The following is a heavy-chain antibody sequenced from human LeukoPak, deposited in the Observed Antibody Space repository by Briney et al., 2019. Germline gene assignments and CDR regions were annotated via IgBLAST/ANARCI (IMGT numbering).Heavy chain of an antibody. V-gene: IGHV1-8*01. J-gene: IGHJ4*02. CDR2: MNPNSGNT. D-gene: IGHD3-22*01. CDR1: GYTFTSFD. Sequence: ASVRVSCKASGYTFTSFDINWVRQATGQGLEWMGWMNPNSGNTGYAQKFQGRVTMTRSTSANLAYMELTSLTSEDTAVYYCTREAPYSSGYFDYWGQGTLVTVSS. CDR3: TREAPYSSGYFDY.